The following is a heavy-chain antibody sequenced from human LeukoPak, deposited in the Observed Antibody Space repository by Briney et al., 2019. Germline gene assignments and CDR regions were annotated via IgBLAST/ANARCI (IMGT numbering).Heavy chain of an antibody. CDR2: TIPIFSSA. J-gene: IGHJ4*02. CDR1: GGTFSRYG. V-gene: IGHV1-69*05. D-gene: IGHD2-15*01. Sequence: SVKVSCKASGGTFSRYGITWERQAPGQGLGWLGGTIPIFSSADYAQRFQGRVTITTDESTSTAYMELSSLRSDDTAVYYCARGPAKMVAVTHFDYWGQGTLVTVSS. CDR3: ARGPAKMVAVTHFDY.